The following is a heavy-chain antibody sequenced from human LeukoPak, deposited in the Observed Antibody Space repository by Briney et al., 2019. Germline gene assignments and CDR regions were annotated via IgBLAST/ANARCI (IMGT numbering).Heavy chain of an antibody. J-gene: IGHJ4*02. Sequence: GGSLRLSCAASGFTFSSYEMNWVRQAPGKGLEWVSYISSSGSTIYCADSVKGRFTISRDNAKNSLYLQMNSLRAEDTAVYYCARGTGSYYPYYFDYWGQGTLVTVSS. CDR1: GFTFSSYE. CDR2: ISSSGSTI. V-gene: IGHV3-48*03. D-gene: IGHD3-10*01. CDR3: ARGTGSYYPYYFDY.